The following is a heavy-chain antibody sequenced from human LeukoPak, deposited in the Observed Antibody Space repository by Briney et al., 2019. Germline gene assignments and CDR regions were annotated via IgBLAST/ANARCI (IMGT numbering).Heavy chain of an antibody. D-gene: IGHD6-13*01. Sequence: AGGSLRLSCAASGFTFSSYSMNWARQAPGKGLEWVSSISSSSSHIYYGDSLKGRFTISRDNAKNSLYLQINSLSDEDTAVYFCARCSDSSPGLYDYWGQGALVTVSS. V-gene: IGHV3-21*01. CDR1: GFTFSSYS. J-gene: IGHJ4*02. CDR3: ARCSDSSPGLYDY. CDR2: ISSSSSHI.